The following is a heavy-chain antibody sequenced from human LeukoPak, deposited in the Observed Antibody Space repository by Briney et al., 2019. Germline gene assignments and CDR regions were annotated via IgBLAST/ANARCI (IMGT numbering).Heavy chain of an antibody. D-gene: IGHD6-6*01. J-gene: IGHJ4*02. CDR2: INHSGST. CDR3: ARTWYSSSGYDY. V-gene: IGHV4-34*01. Sequence: PSETLSLTCAVYGGSFGGYYWSWIRQPPGKGLEWIGEINHSGSTNYNPSLKSRVTISVDTSKNQFSLKLSSVTTADTAVYYCARTWYSSSGYDYWGQGTLVTVSS. CDR1: GGSFGGYY.